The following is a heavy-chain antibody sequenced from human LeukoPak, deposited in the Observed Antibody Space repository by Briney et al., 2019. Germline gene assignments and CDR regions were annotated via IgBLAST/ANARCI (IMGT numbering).Heavy chain of an antibody. Sequence: SETLSLTCTVSGDSISSSSYYWGWIRQPPGKGLEWIGSMSNSGSTYYNPPLQSRVAISVDTSKNQFSLKLSSVTAADTAVYYCARDIGCSGGSCYSSGYMDVWGKGTTVTVSS. CDR1: GDSISSSSYY. CDR2: MSNSGST. D-gene: IGHD2-15*01. V-gene: IGHV4-39*07. J-gene: IGHJ6*03. CDR3: ARDIGCSGGSCYSSGYMDV.